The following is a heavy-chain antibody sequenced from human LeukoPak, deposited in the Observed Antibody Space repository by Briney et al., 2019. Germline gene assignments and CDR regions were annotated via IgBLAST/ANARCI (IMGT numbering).Heavy chain of an antibody. CDR3: AIEPSAYCGGDCYGNY. J-gene: IGHJ4*02. Sequence: SETLSLTCTVSGGSISSGDSYWSWIRQPPGKGLEWIGYIYYSGSTYYNPSLKGRVTISVDTSKNQFSLKLSSVTAADTAVYYCAIEPSAYCGGDCYGNYWGQGTLVTVSS. V-gene: IGHV4-30-4*01. CDR2: IYYSGST. D-gene: IGHD2-21*02. CDR1: GGSISSGDSY.